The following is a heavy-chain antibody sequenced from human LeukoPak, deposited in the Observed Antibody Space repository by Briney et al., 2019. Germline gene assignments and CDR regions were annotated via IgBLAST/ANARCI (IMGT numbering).Heavy chain of an antibody. Sequence: GASVKLSCKASGYTFTSDFIHWVRQAPGQGLEWVGWINSDSGATNYARKFQGRVTMTRDTSISTAYMELSSLTSDDTAVFYCARGHIATRRGENWFDPWGQGTLVTVSS. CDR2: INSDSGAT. D-gene: IGHD6-6*01. V-gene: IGHV1-2*02. CDR1: GYTFTSDF. CDR3: ARGHIATRRGENWFDP. J-gene: IGHJ5*02.